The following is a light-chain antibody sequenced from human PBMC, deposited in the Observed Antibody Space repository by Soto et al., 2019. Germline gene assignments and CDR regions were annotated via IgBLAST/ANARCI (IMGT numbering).Light chain of an antibody. Sequence: DIQMTQSPSSLSASVGDRVTITCRASQGISTYLAWYQQKPGKVPKLLISAASTLQSGVPSRFSGSGSGTDCTRTISSLQPEDVATYYCQKYNSAPHTFGPGTKVDIK. CDR1: QGISTY. CDR3: QKYNSAPHT. J-gene: IGKJ3*01. CDR2: AAS. V-gene: IGKV1-27*01.